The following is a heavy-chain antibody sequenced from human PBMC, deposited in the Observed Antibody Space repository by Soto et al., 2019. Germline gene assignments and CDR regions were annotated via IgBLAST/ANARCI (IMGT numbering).Heavy chain of an antibody. V-gene: IGHV3-15*01. CDR3: TTDFTDTAMVTDWFDP. Sequence: LRLSCAASGFTFSNAWMSWVRQAPGKGLEWVGRIKSKTDGGTTDYAAPVKGRFTISRDDSKNTLYLQMNSLKTEDTAVYYCTTDFTDTAMVTDWFDPWGQGTLVTVSS. J-gene: IGHJ5*02. D-gene: IGHD5-18*01. CDR2: IKSKTDGGTT. CDR1: GFTFSNAW.